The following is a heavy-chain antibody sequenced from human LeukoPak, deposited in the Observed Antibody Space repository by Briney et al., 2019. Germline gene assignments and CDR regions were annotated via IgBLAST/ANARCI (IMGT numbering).Heavy chain of an antibody. CDR1: GYTLTGYY. Sequence: ASVKVSCKASGYTLTGYYMHWVRQAPGQGLEWMGWISAYNGNTNYAQKLQGRVTMTTDTSTSTAYMELRSLRSDDTAVYYCARGGLFMWGSYFDYWGQGTLVTVSS. J-gene: IGHJ4*02. CDR3: ARGGLFMWGSYFDY. V-gene: IGHV1-18*04. D-gene: IGHD3-16*01. CDR2: ISAYNGNT.